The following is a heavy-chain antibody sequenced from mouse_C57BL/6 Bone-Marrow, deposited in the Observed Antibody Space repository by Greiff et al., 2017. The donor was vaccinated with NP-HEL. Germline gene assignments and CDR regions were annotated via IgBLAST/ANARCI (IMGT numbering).Heavy chain of an antibody. CDR3: TRDGYYGSSSFAY. D-gene: IGHD1-1*01. Sequence: QVQLKQSGAELVRPGASVTLSCKASGYTFTDYEMHWVKQTPVHGLEWIGAIDPETGGTAYNQKFKGKAILTADKSSSTAYMELRSLTSEDSAVYYCTRDGYYGSSSFAYWGQGTLVTVSA. V-gene: IGHV1-15*01. CDR1: GYTFTDYE. J-gene: IGHJ3*01. CDR2: IDPETGGT.